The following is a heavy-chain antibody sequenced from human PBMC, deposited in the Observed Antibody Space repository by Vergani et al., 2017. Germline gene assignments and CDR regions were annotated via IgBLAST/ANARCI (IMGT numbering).Heavy chain of an antibody. CDR2: MNPNSGNT. J-gene: IGHJ6*02. CDR1: GYTFTSYD. CDR3: ARVGLGDSSGYYSPSYYYYYGMDV. V-gene: IGHV1-8*01. D-gene: IGHD3-22*01. Sequence: QVQLVQSGAEVKKPGASVKVSCKASGYTFTSYDINWVRQATGQGLEWMGWMNPNSGNTGYAQKFQGRVTMTRNTSISTAYMELSSLRSEDTAVYYCARVGLGDSSGYYSPSYYYYYGMDVWGQGTTVTVSS.